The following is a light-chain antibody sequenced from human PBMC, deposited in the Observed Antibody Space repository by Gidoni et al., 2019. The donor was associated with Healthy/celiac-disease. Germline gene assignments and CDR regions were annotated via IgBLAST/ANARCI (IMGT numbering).Light chain of an antibody. CDR1: QSISSW. CDR2: KAS. Sequence: DIQMTQSPSTLSASVGDRVTITCRASQSISSWWAWYQQKPGKAPKLLIYKASSLESGVPSRFSGSGSGTEFNLTISSLQPDDFATYYCQQYNSYPYSFGQGTKLEIK. CDR3: QQYNSYPYS. J-gene: IGKJ2*03. V-gene: IGKV1-5*03.